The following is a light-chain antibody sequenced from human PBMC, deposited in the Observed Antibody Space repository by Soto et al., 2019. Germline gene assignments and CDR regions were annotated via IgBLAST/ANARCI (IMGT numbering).Light chain of an antibody. Sequence: EIVFTQSPATLSLSPGERATLSCRASQSVSSYLARYQQKPGQTPRLLIYDASNRATGIPARFSGSGSGTDFTLTISSLEPEDFAVYYCQQRSNWPPWTFGQGTKVEIK. CDR1: QSVSSY. J-gene: IGKJ1*01. CDR2: DAS. V-gene: IGKV3-11*01. CDR3: QQRSNWPPWT.